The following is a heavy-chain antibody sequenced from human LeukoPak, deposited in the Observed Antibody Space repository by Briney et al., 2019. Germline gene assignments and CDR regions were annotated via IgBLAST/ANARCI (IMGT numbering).Heavy chain of an antibody. V-gene: IGHV4-59*08. D-gene: IGHD3-10*01. CDR2: IPCNGIT. CDR3: ARLLLDYSNDDGNFGGPNLPD. Sequence: SESLSLTCTVSGGSLSNSYWTWLRQPPGKTLEWIGYIPCNGITNRNPSLKSRVSFSLDSSKNQISLTLTSVTAADTAVYFCARLLLDYSNDDGNFGGPNLPDWGQGTLVTVSS. J-gene: IGHJ4*02. CDR1: GGSLSNSY.